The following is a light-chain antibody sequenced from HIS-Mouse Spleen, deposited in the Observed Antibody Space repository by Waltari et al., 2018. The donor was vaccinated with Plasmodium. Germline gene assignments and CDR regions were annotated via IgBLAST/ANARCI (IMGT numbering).Light chain of an antibody. CDR2: AAS. CDR1: QSISTY. V-gene: IGKV1-39*01. J-gene: IGKJ1*01. Sequence: DIQMTQSPSSLSASVGDRVTITCRASQSISTYLNWDQQKPGKAPKFLIYAASTLQSGCPSRFSGSGSGTDFTLTISRLQPEDFATYYCQQSYSTWTFGQGTKVEIK. CDR3: QQSYSTWT.